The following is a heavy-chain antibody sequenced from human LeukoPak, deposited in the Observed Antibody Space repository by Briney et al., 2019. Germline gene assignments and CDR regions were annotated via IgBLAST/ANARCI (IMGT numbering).Heavy chain of an antibody. CDR2: TYYRSKWYN. CDR1: GDSVSSNSAA. D-gene: IGHD6-19*01. CDR3: ARERGSGWYVRWNWFDP. Sequence: SQTLSLTCAISGDSVSSNSAAWNWIRQSPSRGLEWLGRTYYRSKWYNDYAVSVKSRITVNPDTSKNQFYLQLNSVTPEDTAVYYCARERGSGWYVRWNWFDPWGQGTLVTVSS. J-gene: IGHJ5*02. V-gene: IGHV6-1*01.